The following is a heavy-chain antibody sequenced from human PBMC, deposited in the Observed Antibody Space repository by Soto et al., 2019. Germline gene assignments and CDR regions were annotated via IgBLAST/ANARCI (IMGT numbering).Heavy chain of an antibody. J-gene: IGHJ4*02. V-gene: IGHV4-34*01. Sequence: QVQLQQWGAGLLKPSETLSLTCAVYGGSFSGYYWSWIRQPPGKGLEWIGEINHSGSTNDNPSLKSRVTISVDTSKNQFSLKLSSVTAADTAVYYCAGVRGSRHAPNDYWGQGTLVTVSS. CDR2: INHSGST. CDR1: GGSFSGYY. CDR3: AGVRGSRHAPNDY. D-gene: IGHD3-10*01.